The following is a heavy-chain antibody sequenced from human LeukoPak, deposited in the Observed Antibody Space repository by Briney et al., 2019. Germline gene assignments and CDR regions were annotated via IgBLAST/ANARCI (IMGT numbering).Heavy chain of an antibody. CDR1: GFTVSSNY. Sequence: PGGSLRLSCAASGFTVSSNYMSWVRQAPGKGLEWVSVIYSGGSTYYADSVKGRFTISRDNSKNTLYLQMNSLRAEDTAVYYCARTRGRNSSGYDWMVNYFDYWGQGTLVTVSS. V-gene: IGHV3-53*01. CDR3: ARTRGRNSSGYDWMVNYFDY. CDR2: IYSGGST. J-gene: IGHJ4*02. D-gene: IGHD5-12*01.